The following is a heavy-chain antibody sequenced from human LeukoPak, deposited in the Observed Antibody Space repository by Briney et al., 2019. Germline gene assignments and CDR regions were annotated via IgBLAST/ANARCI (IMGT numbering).Heavy chain of an antibody. V-gene: IGHV3-30-3*01. CDR2: ISYDGSNK. J-gene: IGHJ4*02. Sequence: QPGGSLRLSCAASGFTFSSYAMHWVRQAPGKGLEWVAVISYDGSNKYYADSVKGRFTISRDNSKNTLYLQMNSLRAEDTAVYYCARDSLHIVVVTAIVYWGQGTLVTVSS. CDR1: GFTFSSYA. D-gene: IGHD2-21*02. CDR3: ARDSLHIVVVTAIVY.